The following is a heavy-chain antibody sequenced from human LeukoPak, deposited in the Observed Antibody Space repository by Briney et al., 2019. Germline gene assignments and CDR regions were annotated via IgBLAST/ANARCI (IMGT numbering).Heavy chain of an antibody. V-gene: IGHV4-30-2*01. D-gene: IGHD3-9*01. CDR3: ARSITISMPLEYYFDY. CDR1: GSSINSCGYS. Sequence: TLSLTCAVSGSSINSCGYSWSWIRQPPGKCLEWIGNIYHSGSTYYNPSLKSRVTISVDRSKNQFSLKLSSVTAADTAVYYCARSITISMPLEYYFDYWGQGTLVTVSS. CDR2: IYHSGST. J-gene: IGHJ4*02.